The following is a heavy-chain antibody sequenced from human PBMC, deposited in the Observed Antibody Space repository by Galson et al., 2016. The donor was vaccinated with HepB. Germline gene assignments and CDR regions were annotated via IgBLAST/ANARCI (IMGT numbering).Heavy chain of an antibody. J-gene: IGHJ4*02. D-gene: IGHD3-3*01. CDR2: IIPISGTA. CDR3: ARSPTPYYDFWSGYYPFDY. Sequence: SVKVSCKASGGTFSNSAISWVRQAPGQGLEWMGGIIPISGTANYAQKFQGRVTITADESASTVYMKLSSLRSDDTAVFYCARSPTPYYDFWSGYYPFDYWGRGTLVTVSS. CDR1: GGTFSNSA. V-gene: IGHV1-69*13.